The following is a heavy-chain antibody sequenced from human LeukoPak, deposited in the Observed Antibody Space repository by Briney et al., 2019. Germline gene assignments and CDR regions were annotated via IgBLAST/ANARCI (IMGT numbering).Heavy chain of an antibody. CDR2: INPNSGGT. V-gene: IGHV1-2*02. Sequence: ASVKVSCKASGGTFSSYAISWVRQAPGQGLEWMGWINPNSGGTNYAQKFQGRVTMTRDTSISTAYMELSRLRSDDTAVYYCARELGTAAAGRTECFDYWGQGTLVTVSS. J-gene: IGHJ4*02. D-gene: IGHD6-13*01. CDR1: GGTFSSYA. CDR3: ARELGTAAAGRTECFDY.